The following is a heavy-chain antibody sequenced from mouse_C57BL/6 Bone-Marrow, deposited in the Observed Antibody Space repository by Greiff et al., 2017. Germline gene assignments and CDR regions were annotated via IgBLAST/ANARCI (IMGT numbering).Heavy chain of an antibody. D-gene: IGHD1-1*01. Sequence: QVTLKVSGPGILQPSQTLSLTCSFSGFSLSTFGMGVGWIRQPSGKGLEWLAHIWWDDDKYYNPALKSRLTISKDTSKNQVFLKIANVDTADTATYYCARPRILYYYGSSNYWYFDVWGTGTTVTVSS. CDR2: IWWDDDK. J-gene: IGHJ1*03. CDR1: GFSLSTFGMG. CDR3: ARPRILYYYGSSNYWYFDV. V-gene: IGHV8-8*01.